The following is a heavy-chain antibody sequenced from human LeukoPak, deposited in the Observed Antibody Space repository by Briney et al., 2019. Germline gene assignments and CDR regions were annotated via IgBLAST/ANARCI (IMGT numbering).Heavy chain of an antibody. Sequence: SGGSLRLSCAASGFTFSDYSMNWVRQAPGKGLEWISYIGGRGDGISYADSVKGRFIVSRDNAKNSLFLQMNRLRGEDTAIYFCAREIPGRIAADCWGPGTLVTVSS. CDR3: AREIPGRIAADC. D-gene: IGHD2-15*01. CDR2: IGGRGDGI. J-gene: IGHJ4*02. V-gene: IGHV3-48*01. CDR1: GFTFSDYS.